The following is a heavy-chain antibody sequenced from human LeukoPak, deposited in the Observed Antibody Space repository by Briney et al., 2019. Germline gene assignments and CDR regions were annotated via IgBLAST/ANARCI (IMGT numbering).Heavy chain of an antibody. J-gene: IGHJ5*02. CDR2: ISAYNGNT. Sequence: ASVKVSCKASGYTFTSYGISWVRQAPGQGLEWMGWISAYNGNTNYAQKLQGRVTMTTDTSTSTAYMELRSLRSDDTAVYYCARDQWEAVPAAQFDPWGQGTLVTVSS. CDR1: GYTFTSYG. V-gene: IGHV1-18*01. CDR3: ARDQWEAVPAAQFDP. D-gene: IGHD2-2*01.